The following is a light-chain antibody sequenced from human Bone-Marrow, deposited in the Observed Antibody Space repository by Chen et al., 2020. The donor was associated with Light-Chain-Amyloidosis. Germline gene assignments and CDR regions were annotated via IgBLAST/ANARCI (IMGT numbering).Light chain of an antibody. J-gene: IGLJ3*02. CDR3: QSYQGSSQGV. Sequence: NFMLTQPHSVSESPGKTVIISCTRSSGSIATNYVQCYQQRPGSSPTTVIFEDDQRPSGVPDRFSCSIDRSPNSASLTISGLKTEDEADYYCQSYQGSSQGVFGGGTKLTVL. CDR2: EDD. V-gene: IGLV6-57*01. CDR1: SGSIATNY.